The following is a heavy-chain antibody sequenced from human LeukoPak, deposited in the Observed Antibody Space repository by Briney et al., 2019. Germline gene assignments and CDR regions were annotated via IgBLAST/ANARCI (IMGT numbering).Heavy chain of an antibody. CDR3: AREAAIGWLRSPFDY. D-gene: IGHD5-12*01. CDR1: GFTFRSYT. Sequence: GGSLRLSCAASGFTFRSYTMHWVRQAPGKGLEWVAVISYDGSNKYYADSVKGRFTISRDNSKNTLYLQMNSLRAEDTAVYYCAREAAIGWLRSPFDYWGLGTLVTVSS. J-gene: IGHJ4*02. CDR2: ISYDGSNK. V-gene: IGHV3-30-3*01.